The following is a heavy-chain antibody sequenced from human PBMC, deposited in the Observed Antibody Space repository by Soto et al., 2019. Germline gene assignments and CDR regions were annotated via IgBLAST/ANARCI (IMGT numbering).Heavy chain of an antibody. V-gene: IGHV3-7*01. CDR3: ARITFVGHSHPRGAFDI. CDR1: GFTFSSYW. J-gene: IGHJ3*02. CDR2: IKQDGSEK. D-gene: IGHD3-16*01. Sequence: GGSLRLSCAASGFTFSSYWMSWVRQAPGKGLEWVANIKQDGSEKYYVDSVKGRFTISRDNAKNSLYLQMNSLRAEDTAVYYCARITFVGHSHPRGAFDIWGQGTMVTVSS.